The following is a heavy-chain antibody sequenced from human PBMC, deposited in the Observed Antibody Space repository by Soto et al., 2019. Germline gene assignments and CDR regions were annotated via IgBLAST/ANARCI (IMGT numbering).Heavy chain of an antibody. CDR2: IYYSAST. D-gene: IGHD6-13*01. J-gene: IGHJ6*02. Sequence: SETLSLTCTVSGGSISSSSYYWGWIRQPPGKRLEWIRSIYYSASTYTNPSLKSRVTLSVDTSKNQYSLNLRSVTASDTAVYYSAIHISNLNSYYYGMAVCGQLTTVTASS. CDR1: GGSISSSSYY. CDR3: AIHISNLNSYYYGMAV. V-gene: IGHV4-39*01.